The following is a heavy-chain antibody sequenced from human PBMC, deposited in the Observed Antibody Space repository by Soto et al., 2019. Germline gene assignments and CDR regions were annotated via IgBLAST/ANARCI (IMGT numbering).Heavy chain of an antibody. CDR2: INPSGGST. CDR3: ARDGSGLAYCGGGCYSSSVLDY. D-gene: IGHD2-21*02. J-gene: IGHJ4*02. V-gene: IGHV1-46*01. Sequence: ASVTVSCQASGYTFTSYYMHGVRQAPGQGLEWMGIINPSGGSTSYAQKFQGRVTMTRDTSTSTVYMELGSLSSEDTAVYYCARDGSGLAYCGGGCYSSSVLDYWGQGTLVTVSS. CDR1: GYTFTSYY.